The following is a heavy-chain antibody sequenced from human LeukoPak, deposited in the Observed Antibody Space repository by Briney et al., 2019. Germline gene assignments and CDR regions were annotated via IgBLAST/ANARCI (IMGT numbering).Heavy chain of an antibody. CDR1: GFTFSSSA. V-gene: IGHV3-15*01. Sequence: GGSLRLSCAASGFTFSSSAMSWVRQAPGKGLEWVGRIKSKTDGGTTDYAAPVKGRFTISRDDSKNTLYLQMNSLKTEDTAVYYCTTGWGFGELLYWDYWGQGTLVTVSS. D-gene: IGHD3-10*01. CDR3: TTGWGFGELLYWDY. J-gene: IGHJ4*02. CDR2: IKSKTDGGTT.